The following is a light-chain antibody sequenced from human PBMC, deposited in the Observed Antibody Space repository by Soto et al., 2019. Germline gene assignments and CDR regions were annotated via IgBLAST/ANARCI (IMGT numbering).Light chain of an antibody. CDR2: GD. CDR1: GSNIGSNT. Sequence: QSVLIQPPSASGTPGQMVTISCSGSGSNIGSNTVNWYQQLPGTAPQLLIYGDKRPSGVPDRFSGSKSGISASLAISGLQSEDEADYYCAAWDDSLPGVVFGGGTKLTVL. CDR3: AAWDDSLPGVV. J-gene: IGLJ2*01. V-gene: IGLV1-44*01.